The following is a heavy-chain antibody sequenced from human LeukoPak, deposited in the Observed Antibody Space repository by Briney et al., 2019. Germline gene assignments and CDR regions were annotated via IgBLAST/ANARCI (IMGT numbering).Heavy chain of an antibody. D-gene: IGHD3-10*01. J-gene: IGHJ3*02. Sequence: SETLPLTCAVSVGSITTTTYYWGWIRQPPGKGLEWIGSVYYGGSTYYSPSLKSRLTISLDTSKHQFSLKLSSVNAADTAVYYCSFNLGSGSYAFDIWGQGTMVTVSS. CDR1: VGSITTTTYY. CDR2: VYYGGST. V-gene: IGHV4-39*07. CDR3: SFNLGSGSYAFDI.